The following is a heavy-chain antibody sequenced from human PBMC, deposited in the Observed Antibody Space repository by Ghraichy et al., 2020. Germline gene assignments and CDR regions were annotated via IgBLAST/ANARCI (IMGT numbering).Heavy chain of an antibody. CDR2: IYYSGST. D-gene: IGHD3-3*01. V-gene: IGHV4-59*01. CDR1: GGSISSYY. CDR3: AREASGYFNKYNWFDP. J-gene: IGHJ5*02. Sequence: SETLSLTCTVSGGSISSYYWSWIRQPPGKGLEWIGYIYYSGSTNYNPSLKSRVTISVDTSKNQFSLKLSSVTAADTAVYYCAREASGYFNKYNWFDPWGQGTLVTVSS.